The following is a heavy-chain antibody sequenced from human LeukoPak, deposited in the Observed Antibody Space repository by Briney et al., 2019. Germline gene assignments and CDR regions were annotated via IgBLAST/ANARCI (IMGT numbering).Heavy chain of an antibody. CDR1: GYTFTSYD. CDR3: ARVSRDYYDSSGYYYPPPAFDY. CDR2: MNPNSGNT. J-gene: IGHJ4*02. Sequence: ASVKVSCKASGYTFTSYDINWVRQATGQGLEWMGWMNPNSGNTGYAQKFQGRVTMTRNTSIGTAYMELSSLRSEDTAVYYCARVSRDYYDSSGYYYPPPAFDYWGQGTLVTVSS. D-gene: IGHD3-22*01. V-gene: IGHV1-8*01.